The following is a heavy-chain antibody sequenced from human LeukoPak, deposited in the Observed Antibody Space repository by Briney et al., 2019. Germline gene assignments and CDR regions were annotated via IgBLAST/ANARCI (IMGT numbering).Heavy chain of an antibody. CDR2: INHSRST. CDR1: GGSFSGYY. J-gene: IGHJ4*02. D-gene: IGHD4-17*01. V-gene: IGHV4-34*01. CDR3: ARGNDYGDRYYFDY. Sequence: SETLSLTCAVYGGSFSGYYWSWIRQPPGKGLEWIGEINHSRSTNYNPSLKSRVTISVDTSKNQFSLKLSSVTAADTAVYYCARGNDYGDRYYFDYWGQGTLVTVSS.